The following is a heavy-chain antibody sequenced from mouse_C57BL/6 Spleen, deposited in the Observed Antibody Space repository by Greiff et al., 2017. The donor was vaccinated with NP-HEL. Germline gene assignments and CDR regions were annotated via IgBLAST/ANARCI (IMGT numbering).Heavy chain of an antibody. Sequence: QVQLQQSGPELVKPGASVKISCKASGYAFSSSWMNWVKQRPGKGLEWIGRIYPGDGDTNYIGKFKGKATLTADKSSSTAYMQLSSLTSEDSAVYFCARSVYYGNSRFAYWGQGTLVTVSA. J-gene: IGHJ3*01. CDR3: ARSVYYGNSRFAY. CDR2: IYPGDGDT. V-gene: IGHV1-82*01. D-gene: IGHD2-1*01. CDR1: GYAFSSSW.